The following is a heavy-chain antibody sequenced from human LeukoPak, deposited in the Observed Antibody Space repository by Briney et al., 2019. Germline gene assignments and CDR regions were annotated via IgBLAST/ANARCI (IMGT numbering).Heavy chain of an antibody. Sequence: GGSLRLSCAASGFTFNNHAMDWVRHAPGKGLEWVSLMNRSGATTYYADSVKGRFTISRDNSRNTLYLQMTSLRAEDTAVYYCARDPGDRWFFDLWGRGTLVTVSS. V-gene: IGHV3-23*01. CDR1: GFTFNNHA. CDR3: ARDPGDRWFFDL. CDR2: MNRSGATT. D-gene: IGHD7-27*01. J-gene: IGHJ2*01.